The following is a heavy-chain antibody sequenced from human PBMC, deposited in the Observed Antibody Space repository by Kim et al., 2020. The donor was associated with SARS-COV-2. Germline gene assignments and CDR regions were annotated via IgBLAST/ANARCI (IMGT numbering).Heavy chain of an antibody. D-gene: IGHD2-15*01. Sequence: NASLKSRVTISVDTSKNQFSLKLSSVTAADTAVYYCARDDRCSGGSCYGYWGQGTLVTVSS. V-gene: IGHV4-31*02. CDR3: ARDDRCSGGSCYGY. J-gene: IGHJ4*02.